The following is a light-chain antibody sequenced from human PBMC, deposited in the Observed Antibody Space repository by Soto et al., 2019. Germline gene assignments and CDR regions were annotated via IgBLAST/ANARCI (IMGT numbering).Light chain of an antibody. CDR3: QQYNNYPWT. CDR2: DAS. Sequence: DIQMPQSPSTVSASVGDSVPITCRASQNIHRRLAWYQQKPGKAPNLLIYDASSLESGVPARFSGGGSGTEFTLTISSLQPDDFSTFYCQQYNNYPWTVGQGTKVVIK. CDR1: QNIHRR. V-gene: IGKV1-5*01. J-gene: IGKJ1*01.